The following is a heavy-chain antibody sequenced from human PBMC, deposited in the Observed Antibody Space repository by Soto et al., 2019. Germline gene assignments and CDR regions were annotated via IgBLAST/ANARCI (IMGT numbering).Heavy chain of an antibody. CDR3: ARHRGTVGDGFDI. D-gene: IGHD3-10*01. V-gene: IGHV3-48*01. CDR2: ISGSTTTI. Sequence: EVQLVESGGGLVQPGGSLRLSCAASGFTFSLYSMNWVRQAPGKGLEWLSYISGSTTTIYTADSVKGRFTISRDNGKNALHLQMASLRVDETAVYYCARHRGTVGDGFDIWGRGTMTTVSS. J-gene: IGHJ3*02. CDR1: GFTFSLYS.